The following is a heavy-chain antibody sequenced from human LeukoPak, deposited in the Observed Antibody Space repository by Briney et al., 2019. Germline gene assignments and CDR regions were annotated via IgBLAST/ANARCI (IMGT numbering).Heavy chain of an antibody. CDR2: IYYSGST. CDR1: GGSISSGDYY. D-gene: IGHD3-3*01. Sequence: SQTLSLTCTVSGGSISSGDYYWSWIRQPPGKGLEWIGYIYYSGSTYYNPSLKSRVTISVDTSKNQFSLKLSSVTAADTAVYYCARVSKSFTIFGVVPGFDPWGQGTLVTVSS. J-gene: IGHJ5*02. CDR3: ARVSKSFTIFGVVPGFDP. V-gene: IGHV4-30-4*08.